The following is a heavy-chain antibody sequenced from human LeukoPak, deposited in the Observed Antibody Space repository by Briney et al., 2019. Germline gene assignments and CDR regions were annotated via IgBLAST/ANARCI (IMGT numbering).Heavy chain of an antibody. D-gene: IGHD3-3*01. J-gene: IGHJ4*02. V-gene: IGHV1-8*01. CDR3: ARGGHYDFWSGYLYPHTPYYFDY. CDR1: GYTFTSYD. Sequence: ASVKVSCKASGYTFTSYDTNWVRQATGQGLEWMGWMNPNSGNTGYAQKFQGRVTMTRNTSISTAYMELSSLRSEDTAVYYCARGGHYDFWSGYLYPHTPYYFDYWGQGTLVTVSS. CDR2: MNPNSGNT.